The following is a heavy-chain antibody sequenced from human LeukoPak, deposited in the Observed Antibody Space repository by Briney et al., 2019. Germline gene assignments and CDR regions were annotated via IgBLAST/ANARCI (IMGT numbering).Heavy chain of an antibody. V-gene: IGHV4-39*01. D-gene: IGHD3-10*01. Sequence: SETLSLPCTVSGGSINSSYYYWGWIRQPPGKGLEWIGNIYYSGSTYYNPSLKSRVTISVDTSKNQFSLKLSSVTAADTAAYYCARRGGIIRGVASYYYMDVWGKGTTVTISS. CDR2: IYYSGST. J-gene: IGHJ6*03. CDR3: ARRGGIIRGVASYYYMDV. CDR1: GGSINSSYYY.